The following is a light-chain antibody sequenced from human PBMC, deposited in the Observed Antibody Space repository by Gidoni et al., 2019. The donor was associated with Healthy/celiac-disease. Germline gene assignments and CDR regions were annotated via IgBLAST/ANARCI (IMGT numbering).Light chain of an antibody. V-gene: IGKV1-13*02. CDR1: QGISSA. CDR2: DAS. J-gene: IGKJ2*01. Sequence: AIQLTQSPSSLSASVGDRVTITCRASQGISSALAWYQQKPGKAPKLLIYDASSLESGVPARFSGSGSGTDFTLTISSLEPEDFATYYCQQFNSYPPTFGQGTKVEIK. CDR3: QQFNSYPPT.